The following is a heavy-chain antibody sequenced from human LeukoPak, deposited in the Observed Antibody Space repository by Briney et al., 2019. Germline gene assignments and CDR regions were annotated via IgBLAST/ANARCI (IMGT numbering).Heavy chain of an antibody. CDR2: IYYSGSS. D-gene: IGHD6-13*01. V-gene: IGHV4-59*01. Sequence: SETLSLTCTVSGGSISSYYWSWIRQPPGKGLEWIGYIYYSGSSNYNPSLKSRVTISVDTSKNQFSLKLSSVTAADTAVYYCARVGSSWYFDYWGQGTLVTVSS. CDR3: ARVGSSWYFDY. CDR1: GGSISSYY. J-gene: IGHJ4*02.